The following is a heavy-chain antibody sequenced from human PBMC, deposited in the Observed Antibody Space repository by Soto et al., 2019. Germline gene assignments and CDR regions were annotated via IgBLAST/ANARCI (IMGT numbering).Heavy chain of an antibody. J-gene: IGHJ6*02. CDR3: ARSQGGSSSLDIYYYYYYGMDV. V-gene: IGHV1-69*13. D-gene: IGHD2-15*01. CDR2: VIPIFGTP. CDR1: GGTFSTYA. Sequence: SVKVSCKAPGGTFSTYAISWVRQAPGQGREWMGGVIPIFGTPKYAQKFQGRVTITADESTSTGYMELRSLRSEDTAVYYCARSQGGSSSLDIYYYYYYGMDVWGQGTTVTVSS.